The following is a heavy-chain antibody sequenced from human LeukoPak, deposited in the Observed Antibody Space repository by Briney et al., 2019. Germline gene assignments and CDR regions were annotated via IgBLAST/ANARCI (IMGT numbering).Heavy chain of an antibody. CDR1: GGSISSYY. Sequence: SETLSLTCTVSGGSISSYYWSWIRQPPGKGLEWIGYFYYSGSTNYNPSLKSRVTISVDTSKNQFSLKLSSVTAADTAVYYCAAGYSSSWYDYWGQGTLVTVSS. CDR2: FYYSGST. J-gene: IGHJ4*02. D-gene: IGHD6-13*01. CDR3: AAGYSSSWYDY. V-gene: IGHV4-59*12.